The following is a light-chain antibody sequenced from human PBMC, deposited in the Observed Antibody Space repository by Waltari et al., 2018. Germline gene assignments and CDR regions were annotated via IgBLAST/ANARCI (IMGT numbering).Light chain of an antibody. Sequence: QSVLTQPPSVSAAPGPRVTIPCSGGRSNIGNTYVTWYRQFPGTAPKLLIYEDTERPSGIAGRLSGSKSGTSATLDITGLQAGDEADYYCGTWDSSLSGAVFGGGTHLTVL. J-gene: IGLJ7*01. CDR1: RSNIGNTY. CDR2: EDT. V-gene: IGLV1-51*02. CDR3: GTWDSSLSGAV.